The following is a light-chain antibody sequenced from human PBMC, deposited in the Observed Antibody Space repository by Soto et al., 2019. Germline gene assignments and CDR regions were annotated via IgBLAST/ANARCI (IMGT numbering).Light chain of an antibody. CDR1: QSVSNY. CDR3: QQRQTRGP. CDR2: DAS. J-gene: IGKJ4*01. Sequence: DILLTQSPATLSLSPGERATLSCRASQSVSNYLAWYQQRPGQAPRLLIYDASNRASGIPARFSGSGSGTDFTLTISSLAPEDFAVYYCQQRQTRGPFGGGTKVEIK. V-gene: IGKV3-11*01.